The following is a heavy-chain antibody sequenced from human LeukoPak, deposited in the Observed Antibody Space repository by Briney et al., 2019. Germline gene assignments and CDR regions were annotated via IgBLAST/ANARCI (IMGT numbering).Heavy chain of an antibody. V-gene: IGHV3-21*01. CDR1: GFTFSSYS. CDR2: ISSSRSYI. CDR3: ASPLYSSSSV. Sequence: TGGSLRLSCAASGFTFSSYSMNWVRQAPGKGLEWVSSISSSRSYIYYADSVKGRFTISRDNAKNSLYLQMNSLRAEDTAVYYCASPLYSSSSVWGQGTLVTVPS. D-gene: IGHD6-6*01. J-gene: IGHJ4*02.